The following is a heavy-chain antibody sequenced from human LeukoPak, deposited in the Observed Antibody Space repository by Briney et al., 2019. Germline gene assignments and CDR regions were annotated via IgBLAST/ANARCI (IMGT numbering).Heavy chain of an antibody. CDR3: ARVIGDIVVVPAEYFDY. J-gene: IGHJ4*02. CDR1: GFTFSSYW. V-gene: IGHV3-7*01. CDR2: IKQDGSEK. D-gene: IGHD2-2*01. Sequence: GGALRLSCAASGFTFSSYWMSWVRQAPGKGLEWVANIKQDGSEKYYVDSVKGRFTISRDNAKNSLYLQMNSLRAEDTAVYYCARVIGDIVVVPAEYFDYWGQGTLVTVSS.